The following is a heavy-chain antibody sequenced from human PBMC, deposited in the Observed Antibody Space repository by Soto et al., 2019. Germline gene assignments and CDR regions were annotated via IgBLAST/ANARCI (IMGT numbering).Heavy chain of an antibody. CDR1: GFTFSSYS. D-gene: IGHD4-4*01. Sequence: GGSLRLSCAASGFTFSSYSMNWVRQAPGKGLEWVSYISSSSSTIYYADSVKGRFTISRDNAKNSLYLQMNSLRAEGTAVYYCARDNTVTTEGAFDIWGQGTMVTVSS. V-gene: IGHV3-48*01. CDR2: ISSSSSTI. CDR3: ARDNTVTTEGAFDI. J-gene: IGHJ3*02.